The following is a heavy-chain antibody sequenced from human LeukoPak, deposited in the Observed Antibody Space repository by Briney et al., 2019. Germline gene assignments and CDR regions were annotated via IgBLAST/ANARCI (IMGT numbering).Heavy chain of an antibody. J-gene: IGHJ4*02. Sequence: GGSLRLSCAASGFTFSSYAMSWVRQAPGKGLEWVSAISGSGGSTYYADSVKGRFTISRDNSKNTLYLQMNSLRAEDTAVYYCAKEGDDYGDYVAQTLPYYFDYWGQGTLVTVSS. D-gene: IGHD4-17*01. CDR1: GFTFSSYA. CDR2: ISGSGGST. V-gene: IGHV3-23*01. CDR3: AKEGDDYGDYVAQTLPYYFDY.